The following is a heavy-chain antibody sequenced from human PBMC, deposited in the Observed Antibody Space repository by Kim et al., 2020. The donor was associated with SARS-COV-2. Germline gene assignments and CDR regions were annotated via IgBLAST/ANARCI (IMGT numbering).Heavy chain of an antibody. CDR2: ISGSGGST. CDR3: AKDVFEPPRFTSIAAAVPDAFDI. D-gene: IGHD6-13*01. Sequence: GGSLRLSCAASGFTFSSYAMSWVRQAPGKGLEWVSAISGSGGSTYYADSVKGRFTISRDNSKNTLYLQMNSLRAEDTAVYYCAKDVFEPPRFTSIAAAVPDAFDIWGQGTMVTVSS. J-gene: IGHJ3*02. CDR1: GFTFSSYA. V-gene: IGHV3-23*01.